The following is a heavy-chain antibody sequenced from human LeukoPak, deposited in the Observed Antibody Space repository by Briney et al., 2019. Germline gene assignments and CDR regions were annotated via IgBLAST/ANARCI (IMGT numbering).Heavy chain of an antibody. CDR2: IYRSGST. V-gene: IGHV4-4*02. Sequence: PSETLSLTCAVSGGSISSTNWWSWVRQPPGKGLEWIGEIYRSGSTNYNPSLKSRVTISVDKSKNQFSLKLTSVTAADTAVYYCASRGSTATALAKMFPFDYWGQGTLVTVSS. J-gene: IGHJ4*02. CDR1: GGSISSTNW. CDR3: ASRGSTATALAKMFPFDY. D-gene: IGHD5-18*01.